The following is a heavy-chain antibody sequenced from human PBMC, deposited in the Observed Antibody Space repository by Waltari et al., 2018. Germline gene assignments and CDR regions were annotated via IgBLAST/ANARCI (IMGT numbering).Heavy chain of an antibody. V-gene: IGHV3-23*01. D-gene: IGHD3-10*01. Sequence: EVQLLESGGGLIQPGGSLRLSCTASGFTFSTYAMSWVRQAPGKGLEWVSAVIGGGGSTYYADSVKGRFTISRDNSKNTLYLQVNSLRAEDTAVYYCAKQVYYGSGSFDYWGQGTLVTVSS. J-gene: IGHJ4*02. CDR1: GFTFSTYA. CDR3: AKQVYYGSGSFDY. CDR2: VIGGGGST.